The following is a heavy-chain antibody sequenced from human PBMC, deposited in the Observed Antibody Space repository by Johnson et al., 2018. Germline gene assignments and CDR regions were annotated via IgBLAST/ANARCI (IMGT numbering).Heavy chain of an antibody. J-gene: IGHJ3*02. V-gene: IGHV3-9*01. D-gene: IGHD3-22*01. CDR2: ISWNSGSI. CDR3: AKDTNKYYDSSGYYETGAFDI. Sequence: VQLVQSGGGLVQPGRSLRLSCAASGFTFDDYAMHWVRQAPGKGLEWVSGISWNSGSIGYADSVKGRFTISRDNAKNSLYLQMNSLRAEDTALYYCAKDTNKYYDSSGYYETGAFDIWGQGTMVTVSS. CDR1: GFTFDDYA.